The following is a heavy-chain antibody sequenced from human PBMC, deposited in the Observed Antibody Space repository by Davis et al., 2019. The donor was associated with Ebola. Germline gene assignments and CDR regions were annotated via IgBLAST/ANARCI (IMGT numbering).Heavy chain of an antibody. V-gene: IGHV3-73*01. D-gene: IGHD1-26*01. Sequence: PGGSLRLSCAASGFTFSGSAMHWVRQASGKGLEWVGRTRSKANSYAAAYAASVKGRFTISRDDSKNTAYLQMNSLKTEDTAVYYCSGSYRGFDYWGQGTLVTVSS. CDR1: GFTFSGSA. J-gene: IGHJ4*02. CDR2: TRSKANSYAA. CDR3: SGSYRGFDY.